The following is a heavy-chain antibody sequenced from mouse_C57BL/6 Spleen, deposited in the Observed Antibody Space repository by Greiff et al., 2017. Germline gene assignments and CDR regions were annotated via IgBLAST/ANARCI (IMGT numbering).Heavy chain of an antibody. CDR3: ARSGYDYDGYAMDY. Sequence: QVQLKQPGAELVKPGASVKMSCKASGYTFTSYWITWVKQRPGQGLEWIGDIYPGSGSTNYNEKFKSKATLTVDTSSSTAYMQLSSLTSEDSAVYYCARSGYDYDGYAMDYWGQGTSVTVSS. J-gene: IGHJ4*01. CDR1: GYTFTSYW. D-gene: IGHD2-4*01. CDR2: IYPGSGST. V-gene: IGHV1-55*01.